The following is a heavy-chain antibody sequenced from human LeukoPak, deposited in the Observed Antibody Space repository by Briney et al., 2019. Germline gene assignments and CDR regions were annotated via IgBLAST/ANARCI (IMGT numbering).Heavy chain of an antibody. Sequence: SETLSLTCTVSGGSISSYYWTWIRQSPGKGLEWIGDIYHIGSTNYNPSLKSRVAISLDTSKNQFSLKLTSVTAADTAVYYCATLDHDILSGYSHLDHWGQGTLVTVSS. V-gene: IGHV4-59*03. CDR1: GGSISSYY. D-gene: IGHD3-9*01. J-gene: IGHJ4*02. CDR2: IYHIGST. CDR3: ATLDHDILSGYSHLDH.